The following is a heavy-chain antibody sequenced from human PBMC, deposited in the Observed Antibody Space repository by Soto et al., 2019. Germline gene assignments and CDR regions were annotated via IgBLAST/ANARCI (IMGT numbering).Heavy chain of an antibody. J-gene: IGHJ4*02. Sequence: SETLSLTCTVSGGSISSPDYYWSWIRHHPGKGLEWIGYIYYSGSTNNNPSLKSRVTISVDTSKNQFSLKLSSVTAADTAVYYCARVSFDSSGPTPIYYFDSWGQGTLVTVS. D-gene: IGHD3-22*01. CDR1: GGSISSPDYY. V-gene: IGHV4-61*08. CDR2: IYYSGST. CDR3: ARVSFDSSGPTPIYYFDS.